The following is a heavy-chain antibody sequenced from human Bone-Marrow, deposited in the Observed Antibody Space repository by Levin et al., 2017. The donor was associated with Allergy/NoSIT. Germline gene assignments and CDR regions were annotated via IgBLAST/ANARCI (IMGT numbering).Heavy chain of an antibody. CDR1: GFTLDDYA. CDR3: AKDVSIVGPAYDAFDI. V-gene: IGHV3-9*01. J-gene: IGHJ3*02. Sequence: SLKISCAASGFTLDDYAMHWVRQPPGKGLEWVSGISWDSLTLGYAVSVKGRFTISRDNAKNALYLHMNSLRPEDTALYYCAKDVSIVGPAYDAFDIWGQGTMVTVSS. CDR2: ISWDSLTL. D-gene: IGHD1-26*01.